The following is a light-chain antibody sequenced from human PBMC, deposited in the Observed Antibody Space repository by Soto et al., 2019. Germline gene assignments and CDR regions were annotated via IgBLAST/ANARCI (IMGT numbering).Light chain of an antibody. CDR2: VAS. CDR1: QSVSSSY. J-gene: IGKJ2*01. CDR3: QQYGSSPYT. V-gene: IGKV3-20*01. Sequence: EIVLTQSPGTLSLSPGERATLSCRASQSVSSSYLALHQQKPGQDPRLLIYVASSRATGIPDRFSGSWSGTYFTLTISRLEHEDFAVYYCQQYGSSPYTFGKGTKLEIK.